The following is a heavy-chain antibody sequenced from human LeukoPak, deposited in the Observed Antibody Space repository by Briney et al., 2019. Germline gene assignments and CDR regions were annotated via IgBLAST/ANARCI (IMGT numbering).Heavy chain of an antibody. CDR3: AKEMATIGGYYYYYMDV. J-gene: IGHJ6*03. V-gene: IGHV3-30*04. D-gene: IGHD5-24*01. CDR1: GFTFSSYA. CDR2: ISYDGSNK. Sequence: AGGSLRLSCAASGFTFSSYAMHWVRQAPGKGLEWVAVISYDGSNKYYADSVKGRFTISRDNSKNTLYLQMNSLRAEDTAVYYCAKEMATIGGYYYYYMDVWGKGTTVTVSS.